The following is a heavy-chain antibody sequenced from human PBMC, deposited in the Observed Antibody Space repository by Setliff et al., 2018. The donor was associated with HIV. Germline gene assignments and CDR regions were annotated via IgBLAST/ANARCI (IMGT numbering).Heavy chain of an antibody. Sequence: GGSLRLSCTASGFTFNNFAINWVRQAPGKGLEWVSFISGSGGVKYYSDSMKGRFIISGDNAKNSVSLQMNSLRVEDTAVYYCARRGNYLGDAFDIWGQGTMVTVSS. CDR1: GFTFNNFA. CDR3: ARRGNYLGDAFDI. V-gene: IGHV3-21*01. CDR2: ISGSGGVK. J-gene: IGHJ3*02. D-gene: IGHD3-10*01.